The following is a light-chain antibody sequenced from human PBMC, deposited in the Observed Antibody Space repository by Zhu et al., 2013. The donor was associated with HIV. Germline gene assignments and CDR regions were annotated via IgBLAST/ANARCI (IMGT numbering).Light chain of an antibody. Sequence: QSVLTQPPSVSGAPGQRVTISCTGSRSNIGAGYDVHWYQQLPGTAPKLLIYGNINRPSGVPDRFSGSKSATSASLAITGLQAEDEADYYCNSYAGSNLVFGGGTKLTVL. CDR2: GNI. J-gene: IGLJ2*01. CDR1: RSNIGAGYD. CDR3: NSYAGSNLV. V-gene: IGLV1-40*01.